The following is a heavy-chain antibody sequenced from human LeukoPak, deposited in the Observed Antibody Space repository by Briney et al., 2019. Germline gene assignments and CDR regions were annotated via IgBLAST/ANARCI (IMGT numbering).Heavy chain of an antibody. CDR1: GFTFSNYW. CDR3: ARDWGAAGLWDY. V-gene: IGHV3-7*05. D-gene: IGHD6-13*01. CDR2: IKEDGSEK. Sequence: PGGSRRLSCATPGFTFSNYWMSWVRQAPGKGLDWVANIKEDGSEKNYVDSVKGRFTISRDNAKNSLYLQMNSLRAEDTAIYYCARDWGAAGLWDYWGQGTLVTVSS. J-gene: IGHJ4*02.